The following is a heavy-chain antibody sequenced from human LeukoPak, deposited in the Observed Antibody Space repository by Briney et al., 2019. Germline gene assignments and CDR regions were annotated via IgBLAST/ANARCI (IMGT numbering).Heavy chain of an antibody. D-gene: IGHD6-19*01. V-gene: IGHV3-23*01. CDR1: GFTFSSHA. CDR3: AKDQYSSGWSEGYFDY. CDR2: ISGSGGST. J-gene: IGHJ4*02. Sequence: TGGSLRLSCAASGFTFSSHAMSWVRQAPGKGLEWVSAISGSGGSTYYADSVKGRFTISRDDSKNTLYLQMNSLRAEDTAVYYCAKDQYSSGWSEGYFDYWGQGTLVTVSS.